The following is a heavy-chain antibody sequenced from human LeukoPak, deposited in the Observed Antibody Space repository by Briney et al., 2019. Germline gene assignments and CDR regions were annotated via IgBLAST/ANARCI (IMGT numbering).Heavy chain of an antibody. D-gene: IGHD5-12*01. CDR1: GGSISSYY. CDR2: IYTSGST. Sequence: SETLSLTCTVSGGSISSYYWSWIRQPAGKGLEWIGRIYTSGSTNYNPSLKSRVTMSVDTSKNQFSLKLSSVTAADTAVYYCAGVGYSGYDKYYFDYWGQGTLVTVSS. CDR3: AGVGYSGYDKYYFDY. V-gene: IGHV4-4*07. J-gene: IGHJ4*02.